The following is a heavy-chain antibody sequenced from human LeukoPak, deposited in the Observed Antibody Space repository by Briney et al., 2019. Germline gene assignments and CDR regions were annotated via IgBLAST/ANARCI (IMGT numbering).Heavy chain of an antibody. Sequence: SETLSLTCAVYGGSFSGYYWSWIRQPPGKGLEWIGEINHSGSTNYNPSLKSRVTISVDTSKNQFSLKLSSVTAVDTAVYYCARDRHYYGSGSYLYYYGMDVWGQGTTVTVSS. D-gene: IGHD3-10*01. CDR3: ARDRHYYGSGSYLYYYGMDV. CDR2: INHSGST. CDR1: GGSFSGYY. J-gene: IGHJ6*02. V-gene: IGHV4-34*01.